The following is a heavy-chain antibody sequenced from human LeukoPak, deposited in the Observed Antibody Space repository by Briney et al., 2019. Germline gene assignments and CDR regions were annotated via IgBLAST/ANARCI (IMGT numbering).Heavy chain of an antibody. CDR1: GGTFSSYA. Sequence: SVRVSCKASGGTFSSYAISWVRQAPGQGLEWMGRIIPILGIANYAQKFQGRVTITADKSTSTAYMELSSLRSEDTAVYYCAMPGIAAAGTGNWGQGTLVTVSS. V-gene: IGHV1-69*04. CDR3: AMPGIAAAGTGN. D-gene: IGHD6-13*01. J-gene: IGHJ4*02. CDR2: IIPILGIA.